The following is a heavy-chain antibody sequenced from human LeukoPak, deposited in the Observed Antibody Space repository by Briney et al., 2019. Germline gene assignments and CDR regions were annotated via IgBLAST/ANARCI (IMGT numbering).Heavy chain of an antibody. V-gene: IGHV1-69*04. CDR3: AKGSNYYDSSGYHTFFDY. Sequence: SVTVSCKASGGTFSSYAISWVRQAPGQGLAWMGRIIPILGIANYAQKFQGRVTITADKSTSTAYMELSSLRAEDTAVYYCAKGSNYYDSSGYHTFFDYWGQGTLVTVSS. D-gene: IGHD3-22*01. CDR2: IIPILGIA. J-gene: IGHJ4*02. CDR1: GGTFSSYA.